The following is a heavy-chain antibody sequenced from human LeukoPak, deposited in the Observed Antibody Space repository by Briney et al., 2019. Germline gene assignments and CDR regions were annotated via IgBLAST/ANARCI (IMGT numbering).Heavy chain of an antibody. Sequence: KPSETLSLTCTVSGGSISSSSYYWGWIRQPPGKGLEWIGSIYYSGSTYYNPSLKSRVTISVDTSKNQFSLKLSSVTAADTAVYYCARRANDYGDPPGFDPWGQGTLVTVSS. D-gene: IGHD4-17*01. V-gene: IGHV4-39*01. CDR2: IYYSGST. CDR1: GGSISSSSYY. J-gene: IGHJ5*02. CDR3: ARRANDYGDPPGFDP.